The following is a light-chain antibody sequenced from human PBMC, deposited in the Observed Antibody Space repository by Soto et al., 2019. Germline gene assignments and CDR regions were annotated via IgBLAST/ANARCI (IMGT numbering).Light chain of an antibody. Sequence: QSVLTQPASVSGSPGQSITISCTGTSGDIGSYNRVSWYQQHPGKAPKLIIYEVTDRPSGVSNRFSGSKSGNTASLTISGLQAEDEAEYYCAAWDDNLNGRVLGSGTKVT. CDR1: SGDIGSYNR. CDR3: AAWDDNLNGRV. J-gene: IGLJ1*01. V-gene: IGLV2-14*01. CDR2: EVT.